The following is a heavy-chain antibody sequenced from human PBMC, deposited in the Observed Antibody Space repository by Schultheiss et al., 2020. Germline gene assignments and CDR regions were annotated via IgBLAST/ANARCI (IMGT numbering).Heavy chain of an antibody. V-gene: IGHV3-21*04. Sequence: GESLKLSCAASGFTFSSYSMNWVRQAPGKGLEWVSSISSSSSYIYYADSVKGRFTISRDNAKNSLYLQMNSLRAEDTAVYYCARDPGGFGVSDWGQGTLVTVSS. CDR2: ISSSSSYI. J-gene: IGHJ4*02. D-gene: IGHD3-10*01. CDR3: ARDPGGFGVSD. CDR1: GFTFSSYS.